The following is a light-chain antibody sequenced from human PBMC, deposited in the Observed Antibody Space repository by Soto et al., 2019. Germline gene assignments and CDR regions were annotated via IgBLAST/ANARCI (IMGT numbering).Light chain of an antibody. CDR3: QQSYTSPTT. CDR2: GAS. J-gene: IGKJ5*01. CDR1: QSIGKH. V-gene: IGKV1-39*01. Sequence: DIQMTQSPSFLSASVEDRVTITCRASQSIGKHLNWYQQKPGKAPKFLIYGASTLQSGVPSRFTGSGSGTDFTLTVNSLQAEDFATYYCQQSYTSPTTFGQGTRLEI.